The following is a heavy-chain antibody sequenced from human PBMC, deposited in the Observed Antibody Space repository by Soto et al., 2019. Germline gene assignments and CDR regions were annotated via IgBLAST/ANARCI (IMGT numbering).Heavy chain of an antibody. Sequence: QVHLVQSGVEVKTPGASVKVSCQASGYTFFTYDISWVRQAPGQGLEWMGWISTYSGDTKYAQKFQGRVTMTTDTSKTTAYPELRSLRSDDTAVYYRARHPGPTTSENWFGPWGQGTLVTVSS. J-gene: IGHJ5*02. D-gene: IGHD5-12*01. CDR3: ARHPGPTTSENWFGP. V-gene: IGHV1-18*01. CDR2: ISTYSGDT. CDR1: GYTFFTYD.